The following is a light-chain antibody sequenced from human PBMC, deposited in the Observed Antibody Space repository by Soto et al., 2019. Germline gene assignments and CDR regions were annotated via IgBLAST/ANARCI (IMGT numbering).Light chain of an antibody. V-gene: IGKV3-15*01. CDR2: GAS. Sequence: EIVMTQSPATLSVSPGERATLSCRASQSVSSNLAWYQQKPGQAPRLLIYGASTRATGIPARFSGSGSGTEFALTINSLQYEDFAVYYCQRYNNWPLTVGGGTKVDI. CDR1: QSVSSN. J-gene: IGKJ4*01. CDR3: QRYNNWPLT.